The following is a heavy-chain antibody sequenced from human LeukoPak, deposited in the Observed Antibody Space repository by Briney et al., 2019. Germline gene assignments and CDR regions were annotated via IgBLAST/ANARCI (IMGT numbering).Heavy chain of an antibody. CDR3: ARGAWATRLGS. CDR2: IYESGTT. Sequence: SETLSLTCAVYGESLNSYYWSWVRQPLGEGLEWIGEIYESGTTEYNPSLKSRVTISMVPSKQQFSLSLSSVTAADTAVYYCARGAWATRLGSWGLGTPVIVSS. CDR1: GESLNSYY. D-gene: IGHD2-15*01. V-gene: IGHV4-34*01. J-gene: IGHJ4*02.